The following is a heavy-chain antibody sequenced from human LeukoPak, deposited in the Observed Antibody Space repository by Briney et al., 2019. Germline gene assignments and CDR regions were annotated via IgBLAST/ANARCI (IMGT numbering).Heavy chain of an antibody. J-gene: IGHJ4*02. D-gene: IGHD3-22*01. V-gene: IGHV3-20*04. CDR3: ARGSSGYYDEHDC. CDR2: INWNGGST. Sequence: PGGSLRLSCAASGFTFDDYGISWVRQPPGEGLEWVSGINWNGGSTGYADSVKGRFTISRDNTKNSLYLQVNSLRAEDTALYYCARGSSGYYDEHDCWGQGTLVTVSS. CDR1: GFTFDDYG.